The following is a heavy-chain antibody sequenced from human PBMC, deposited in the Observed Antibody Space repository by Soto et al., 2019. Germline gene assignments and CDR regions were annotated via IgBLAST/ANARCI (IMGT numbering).Heavy chain of an antibody. D-gene: IGHD4-4*01. V-gene: IGHV3-21*01. Sequence: PGGSLRLSCAASGFTFSSYSMNWVRQAPGKGLEWVSSISSSSSYIYYADSVKGRFNISRDNAKNSLYLQMNSLRAEDTVVYYCARNYRTNYYYGMDVWGQGTTVTVSS. CDR3: ARNYRTNYYYGMDV. J-gene: IGHJ6*02. CDR2: ISSSSSYI. CDR1: GFTFSSYS.